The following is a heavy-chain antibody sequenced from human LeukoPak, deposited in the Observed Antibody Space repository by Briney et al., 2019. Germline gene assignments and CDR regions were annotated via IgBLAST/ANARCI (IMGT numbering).Heavy chain of an antibody. CDR1: GFTFSSYS. Sequence: GGSLRLSCAASGFTFSSYSMNWVRQAPGKGLEWVSSISSSSSYIYYADSVKGRFTISRDNAKNSQYLQMNSLRAEDTAVYYCAREASANGAFDIWGQGTMVTVSS. CDR2: ISSSSSYI. CDR3: AREASANGAFDI. V-gene: IGHV3-21*01. J-gene: IGHJ3*02.